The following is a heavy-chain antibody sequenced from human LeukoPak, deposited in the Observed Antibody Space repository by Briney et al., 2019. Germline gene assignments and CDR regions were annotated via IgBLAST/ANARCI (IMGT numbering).Heavy chain of an antibody. Sequence: KPSETLSLTCAVYGGSFSGYYWSWIRQPPGKGLEWIGETNHSGSTNYNPSLKSRVTISVDTSKNQFSLKLSSVTAADTAVYYCARHYYDSSGYDGFDIWGQGTMVTVSS. D-gene: IGHD3-22*01. V-gene: IGHV4-34*01. CDR2: TNHSGST. J-gene: IGHJ3*02. CDR3: ARHYYDSSGYDGFDI. CDR1: GGSFSGYY.